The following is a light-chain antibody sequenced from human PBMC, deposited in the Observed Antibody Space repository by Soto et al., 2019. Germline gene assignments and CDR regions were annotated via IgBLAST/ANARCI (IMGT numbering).Light chain of an antibody. J-gene: IGKJ5*01. V-gene: IGKV4-1*01. CDR3: QQFYNTPYT. Sequence: DIVMTQSPDSLAVSLGERATINCKSSQSVLYSANNKNYLVWYQQKPGQPPKLLIYWASIRESGVPDRFSGSGSGTDFTPNISSLQAEDVAVYYCQQFYNTPYTFGQGTRLEIK. CDR2: WAS. CDR1: QSVLYSANNKNY.